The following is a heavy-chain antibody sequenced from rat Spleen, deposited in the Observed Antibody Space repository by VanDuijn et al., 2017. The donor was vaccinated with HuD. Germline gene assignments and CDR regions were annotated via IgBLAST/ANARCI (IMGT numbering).Heavy chain of an antibody. CDR2: INSNSGSS. D-gene: IGHD1-11*01. CDR1: GFTLSDYG. J-gene: IGHJ3*01. V-gene: IGHV5-34*01. Sequence: EVQLVESDGGLVQPGRSLKLSCVASGFTLSDYGMNWIRQAPGKGLEWVAYINSNSGSSYYADTVKGRFTISRDNAKNTLYLQLTSLRSEDTALYYCARRNYGGPVAYWGQGTLVTVSA. CDR3: ARRNYGGPVAY.